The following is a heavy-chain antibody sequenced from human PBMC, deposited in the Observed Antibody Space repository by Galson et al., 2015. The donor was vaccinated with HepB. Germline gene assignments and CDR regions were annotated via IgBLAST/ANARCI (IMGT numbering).Heavy chain of an antibody. Sequence: SVKVSCKASGYTFTNYYMHWVRQAPGQGLEWMGIINPSGGSTSYAQKFQGRVTMTRDTSTSTVYMELSSLRSEDTAVYYCARGGYCSSTSCYTSDDWFDPWGQGTLVTVSS. D-gene: IGHD2-2*02. V-gene: IGHV1-46*01. CDR2: INPSGGST. CDR1: GYTFTNYY. J-gene: IGHJ5*02. CDR3: ARGGYCSSTSCYTSDDWFDP.